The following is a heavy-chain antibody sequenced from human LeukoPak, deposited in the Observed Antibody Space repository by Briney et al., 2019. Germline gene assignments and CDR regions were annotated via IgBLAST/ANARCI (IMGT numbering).Heavy chain of an antibody. J-gene: IGHJ4*02. V-gene: IGHV3-15*01. CDR3: TTEMYYYGSGSYPKDY. D-gene: IGHD3-10*01. Sequence: GGSLRLSCAASGFTFSNAWMSWVRQAPGKGLEWDGRIKSKTDGGTTDYAAPVKGRFTISRDDSKNTLYLQMNSLKTEDTAVYYCTTEMYYYGSGSYPKDYWGQGTLVTVSS. CDR2: IKSKTDGGTT. CDR1: GFTFSNAW.